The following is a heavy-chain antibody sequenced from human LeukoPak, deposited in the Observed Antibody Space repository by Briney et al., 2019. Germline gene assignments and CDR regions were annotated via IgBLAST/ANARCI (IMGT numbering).Heavy chain of an antibody. CDR1: GYSFTSYW. CDR2: IYPGDSDT. CDR3: ARKPGYYYDSSGYQGYMDV. V-gene: IGHV5-51*01. J-gene: IGHJ6*03. Sequence: GESLKISCKGSGYSFTSYWIGWVRQMPGKGLEWMGIIYPGDSDTRCSPSFQGQVTISADKSISTAYLQWSSLKASDTAMYYCARKPGYYYDSSGYQGYMDVWGKGTTVTVSS. D-gene: IGHD3-22*01.